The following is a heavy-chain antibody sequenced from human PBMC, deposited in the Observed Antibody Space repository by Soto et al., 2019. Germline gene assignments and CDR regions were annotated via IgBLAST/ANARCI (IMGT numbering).Heavy chain of an antibody. Sequence: EVQLVESGGGLVQPGGFLRLSCAASGFTFSSDWMHWVRQARGKGLVWVSRINSDGSSTSYADSVKGRFTFSRENAKNTLYLQMNSLRADDTAVYYCARSSSPDYRGQGSLVTVSS. CDR2: INSDGSST. D-gene: IGHD6-19*01. V-gene: IGHV3-74*01. CDR1: GFTFSSDW. J-gene: IGHJ4*02. CDR3: ARSSSPDY.